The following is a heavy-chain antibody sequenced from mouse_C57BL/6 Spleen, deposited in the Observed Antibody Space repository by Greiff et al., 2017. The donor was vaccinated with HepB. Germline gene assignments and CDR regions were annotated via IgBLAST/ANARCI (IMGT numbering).Heavy chain of an antibody. D-gene: IGHD1-1*01. CDR2: ISYDGSN. CDR1: GYSITSGYY. J-gene: IGHJ4*01. CDR3: AREGYYGTYYYAMDY. V-gene: IGHV3-6*01. Sequence: EVQLQESGPGLVKPSQSLSLTCSVTGYSITSGYYWNWIRQFPGNKLEWMGDISYDGSNNYNPSLKNRISITRDTSKNQFFLKLNSVTTEDTATYYCAREGYYGTYYYAMDYWGQGTSVTVSS.